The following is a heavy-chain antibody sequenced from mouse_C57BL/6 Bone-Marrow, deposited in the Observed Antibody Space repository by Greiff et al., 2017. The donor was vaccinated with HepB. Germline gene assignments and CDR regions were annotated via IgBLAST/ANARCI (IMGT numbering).Heavy chain of an antibody. CDR3: ARGYYGSSLAY. Sequence: DVHLVESGGGLVKPGGSLKLSCAASGFTFSDYGMHWVRQAPEKGLEWVAYISSGSSTIYYADTVKGRFTISRDNAKNTLFLQMTSLRSEDTAMYYCARGYYGSSLAYWGQGTLVTVSA. D-gene: IGHD1-1*01. CDR1: GFTFSDYG. J-gene: IGHJ3*01. CDR2: ISSGSSTI. V-gene: IGHV5-17*01.